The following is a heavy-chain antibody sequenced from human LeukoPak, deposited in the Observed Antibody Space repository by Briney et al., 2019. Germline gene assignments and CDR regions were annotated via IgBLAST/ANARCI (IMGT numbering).Heavy chain of an antibody. Sequence: ASVKVSCKASGYTFTGYYMHWVRQAPGQGLEWMGRINPKNGGTNYAQKFQDRVTMTRDTSISTAYMELSSLRSDDTAVYYCARECDSLSRPDYYYYGMDVWGQGTTVTVSS. D-gene: IGHD2-21*01. CDR2: INPKNGGT. J-gene: IGHJ6*02. CDR1: GYTFTGYY. CDR3: ARECDSLSRPDYYYYGMDV. V-gene: IGHV1-2*06.